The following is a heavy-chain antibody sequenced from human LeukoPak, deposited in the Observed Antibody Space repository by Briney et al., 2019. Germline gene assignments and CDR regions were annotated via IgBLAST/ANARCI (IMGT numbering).Heavy chain of an antibody. CDR2: MNPNSGNT. CDR1: GYTFTCYD. Sequence: GASVKVSCKASGYTFTCYDINWVRQATGQGLEWMGWMNPNSGNTGYAQKFQGRVTMTRNTSISTAYMELSSLRSEDTAVYYCARLTFYSNYVSWFDPWGQGTLVTVSS. V-gene: IGHV1-8*01. D-gene: IGHD4-11*01. CDR3: ARLTFYSNYVSWFDP. J-gene: IGHJ5*02.